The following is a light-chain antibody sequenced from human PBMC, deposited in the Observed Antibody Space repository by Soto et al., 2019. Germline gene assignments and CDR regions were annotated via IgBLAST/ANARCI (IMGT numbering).Light chain of an antibody. CDR1: QTVRTNY. CDR3: PQYSDPPLT. CDR2: VAS. J-gene: IGKJ4*01. Sequence: EIVLTQSPGTLSLSPGERATLSCRASQTVRTNYLAWFQHKPGQAPRPLIYVASSRATGIPDRFSGSGSGTDFTLTINRLEPEDFAVYFCPQYSDPPLTFGGGTKVEIK. V-gene: IGKV3-20*01.